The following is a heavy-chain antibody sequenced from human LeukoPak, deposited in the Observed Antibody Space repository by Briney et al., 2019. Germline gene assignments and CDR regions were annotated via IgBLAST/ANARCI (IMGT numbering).Heavy chain of an antibody. CDR3: ARGRGYSSSSTDMDV. V-gene: IGHV3-23*01. CDR1: GFTFSSYA. CDR2: ISGSGGST. J-gene: IGHJ6*02. D-gene: IGHD6-6*01. Sequence: GGSLRLSCAASGFTFSSYAMSWVRQAPGKGLEWVSAISGSGGSTYYADSVKGRFTISRDNAENSLYLQMNSLRAEDTAVYYCARGRGYSSSSTDMDVWGRGTTVTVSS.